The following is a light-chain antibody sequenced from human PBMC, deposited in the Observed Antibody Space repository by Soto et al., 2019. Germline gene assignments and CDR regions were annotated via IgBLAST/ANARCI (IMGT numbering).Light chain of an antibody. Sequence: QSVLTQPASVSGSPGQSITISCTGTSSEVGGYNYVSWYQQHPGKAPKVIIFDVSNRPSGLSYRFSGSKSGNTASLRITGLQAEDEADYYCSSFTSSSTYVFGTGTKLTVL. CDR1: SSEVGGYNY. J-gene: IGLJ1*01. CDR2: DVS. V-gene: IGLV2-14*01. CDR3: SSFTSSSTYV.